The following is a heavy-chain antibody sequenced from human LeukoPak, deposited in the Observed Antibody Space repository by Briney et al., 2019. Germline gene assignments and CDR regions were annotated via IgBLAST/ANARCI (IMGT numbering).Heavy chain of an antibody. CDR2: INPNSGGT. V-gene: IGHV1-2*02. D-gene: IGHD3-9*01. J-gene: IGHJ4*02. CDR1: GYTFTGYY. CDR3: AREPARDILTGYYLY. Sequence: ASVKVSCKASGYTFTGYYMHWVRQAPGQGLEWMGWINPNSGGTNYAQKFQGRVTMTRDTSISTAYMELSRLRSDDTAVYYCAREPARDILTGYYLYWGQGTLVTVSS.